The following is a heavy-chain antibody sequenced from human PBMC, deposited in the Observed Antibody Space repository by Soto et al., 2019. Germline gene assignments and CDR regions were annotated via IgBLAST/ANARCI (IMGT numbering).Heavy chain of an antibody. J-gene: IGHJ4*02. CDR3: ARQNYAGYGGYDSAFYT. D-gene: IGHD5-12*01. CDR1: GYTFTTYW. V-gene: IGHV5-51*01. CDR2: IYPGDSDV. Sequence: GESLKISCQGSGYTFTTYWVGWVRQRPGKGLDWMGNIYPGDSDVKYSPSFQGQVTISVDKSISTAYLQWNSLKASDTAVYYCARQNYAGYGGYDSAFYTWGQGTLVTVSS.